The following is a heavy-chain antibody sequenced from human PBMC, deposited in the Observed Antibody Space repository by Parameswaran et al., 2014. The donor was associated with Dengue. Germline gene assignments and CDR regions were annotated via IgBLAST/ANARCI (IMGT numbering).Heavy chain of an antibody. CDR2: ISYDGSNK. Sequence: VRQAPGKGLEWVAVISYDGSNKYYADSVKGRFTISRDNSKNTLYLQMNSLRAEDTAVYYCAKLSGSGSDYFDYWGQGTLVTVSS. CDR3: AKLSGSGSDYFDY. J-gene: IGHJ4*02. D-gene: IGHD3-10*01. V-gene: IGHV3-30*18.